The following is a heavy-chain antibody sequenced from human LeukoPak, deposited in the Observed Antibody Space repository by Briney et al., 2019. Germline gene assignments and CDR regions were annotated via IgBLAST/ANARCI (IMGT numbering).Heavy chain of an antibody. J-gene: IGHJ2*01. CDR2: INTNTGNP. V-gene: IGHV7-4-1*02. Sequence: GASVKVSCKASGYTFTSYSMHWVRQAPGQGLEWMGWINTNTGNPTYAQGFTGHFVFSLDTSVSTAYLQISSLKAEDTAVYYCAPTLLRYDYGDLIPGHGYFDLWGRGTLVTVSS. CDR3: APTLLRYDYGDLIPGHGYFDL. CDR1: GYTFTSYS. D-gene: IGHD4-17*01.